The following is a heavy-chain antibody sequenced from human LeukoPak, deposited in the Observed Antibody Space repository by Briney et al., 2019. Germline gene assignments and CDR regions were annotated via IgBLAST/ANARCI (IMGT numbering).Heavy chain of an antibody. Sequence: RASVTVSCKASGYTFTVYYMHWVRQAPGQGHEWMGWINTNSGGTNYAQKFQGRVTMTRDTSISTAYMELSRLRSDDTAVYYCAREDHDYSNYYGMDVWGQGTTVTVSS. CDR3: AREDHDYSNYYGMDV. J-gene: IGHJ6*02. V-gene: IGHV1-2*02. D-gene: IGHD4-4*01. CDR1: GYTFTVYY. CDR2: INTNSGGT.